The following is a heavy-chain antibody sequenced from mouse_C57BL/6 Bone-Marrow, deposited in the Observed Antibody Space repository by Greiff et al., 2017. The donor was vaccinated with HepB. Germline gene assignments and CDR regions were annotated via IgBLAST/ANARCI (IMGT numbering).Heavy chain of an antibody. CDR3: ARRALITRDWYFDV. CDR1: GFSLTSYA. D-gene: IGHD6-1*01. CDR2: IWTGGGT. J-gene: IGHJ1*03. V-gene: IGHV2-9-1*01. Sequence: VQGVESGPGLVAPSQSLSITCTVSGFSLTSYAISWVRQPPGKGLEWLGVIWTGGGTNYNSALKSRLSISKDNSKSQVFLKMNSLQTDDTARYYCARRALITRDWYFDVWGTGTTVTVSS.